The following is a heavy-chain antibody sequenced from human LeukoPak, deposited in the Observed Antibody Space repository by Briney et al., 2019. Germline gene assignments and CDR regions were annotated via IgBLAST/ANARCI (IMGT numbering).Heavy chain of an antibody. CDR2: FDPEDGET. V-gene: IGHV1-24*01. Sequence: ASVKVSCKVSGYTLTELSVHWVRQAPGKGLEWMGGFDPEDGETIYAQKFQGRVTMTEDTSTDTAYMELSSLRSEDTAVYYCATVHGDDWWFDPWGQGTLVTVSS. CDR3: ATVHGDDWWFDP. CDR1: GYTLTELS. J-gene: IGHJ5*02. D-gene: IGHD4-17*01.